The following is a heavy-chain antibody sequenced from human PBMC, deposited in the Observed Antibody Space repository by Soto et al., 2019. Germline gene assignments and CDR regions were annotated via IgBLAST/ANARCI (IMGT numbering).Heavy chain of an antibody. CDR1: SGSFSGYY. Sequence: SETLYLTCAVYSGSFSGYYWGMIRHPPGKGLEWIGEINHSGSTNYNPSLKSRVTISVDTSKNQFSLKVRSVTAAGTAVYYCARDVRNLVRGVIADYYGMDVWGQGTTVT. CDR2: INHSGST. V-gene: IGHV4-34*01. J-gene: IGHJ6*02. CDR3: ARDVRNLVRGVIADYYGMDV. D-gene: IGHD3-10*01.